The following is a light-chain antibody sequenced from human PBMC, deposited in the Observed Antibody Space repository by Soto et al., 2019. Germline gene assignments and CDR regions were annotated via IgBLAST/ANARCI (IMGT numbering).Light chain of an antibody. V-gene: IGKV1-5*01. CDR2: DAS. CDR1: QSVSGW. CDR3: QQYETFSGT. J-gene: IGKJ1*01. Sequence: DIPMTQSPSTLSASVGDTVTVTCRASQSVSGWLAWYQQKPGEAPRLLIYDASALPRGVPSRFRGSGSGTKFTLTIASLQPDDFATYYCQQYETFSGTFGPGTKVDIK.